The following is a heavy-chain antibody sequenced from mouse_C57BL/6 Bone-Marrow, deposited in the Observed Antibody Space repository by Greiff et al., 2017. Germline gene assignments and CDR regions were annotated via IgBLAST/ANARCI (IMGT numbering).Heavy chain of an antibody. V-gene: IGHV5-16*01. J-gene: IGHJ4*01. CDR1: GFTFSDYY. Sequence: EVKLVESEGGLVQPGSSMKLSCTASGFTFSDYYMAWVRQVPEKGLEWVANINYDGSSTYYLDSLKSRFIISRDNAKNILYLQMSSLKSEDTATYYCARGFRGAMDYWGQGTSVTVSS. CDR3: ARGFRGAMDY. CDR2: INYDGSST. D-gene: IGHD3-2*02.